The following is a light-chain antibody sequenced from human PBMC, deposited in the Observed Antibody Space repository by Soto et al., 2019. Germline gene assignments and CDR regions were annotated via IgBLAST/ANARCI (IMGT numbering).Light chain of an antibody. J-gene: IGLJ1*01. V-gene: IGLV2-23*01. Sequence: QSALTQPASVSGSPGQSITISCTGTSSDVGSYNLVSWYQQHPGKAPKLMIYEGSKRPSGVSNRFSGSKSGNTASLTISGLQAEDEAAYYCCSYAGSRTYVFATGTKVTVL. CDR3: CSYAGSRTYV. CDR1: SSDVGSYNL. CDR2: EGS.